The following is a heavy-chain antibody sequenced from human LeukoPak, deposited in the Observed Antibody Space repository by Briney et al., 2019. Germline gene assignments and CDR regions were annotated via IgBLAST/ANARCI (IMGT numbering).Heavy chain of an antibody. CDR1: GGSFSGYY. CDR2: INHSGST. V-gene: IGHV4-34*01. J-gene: IGHJ3*02. CDR3: ARNLYDEDAFDI. D-gene: IGHD3-22*01. Sequence: SETLSLTCAVYGGSFSGYYWSWIRQPPGKGLEWIGEINHSGSTNYNPSLKSRVTISVDTSKNQFSLKLSSVTAADTAVYYCARNLYDEDAFDIRGQGTMVTVSS.